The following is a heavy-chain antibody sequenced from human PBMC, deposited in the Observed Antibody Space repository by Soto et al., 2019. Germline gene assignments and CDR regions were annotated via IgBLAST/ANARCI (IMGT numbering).Heavy chain of an antibody. J-gene: IGHJ4*02. CDR2: ISGSGGST. CDR1: GFTFSSYT. Sequence: EVQLLESGGGLVQPGGSLGLSCAASGFTFSSYTMTWVRQAPGKGLEWVSAISGSGGSTYYADSVKGRFTISRENSKNXLYLQMNSLRAEDTAVYYCAKGHQIGPVLSGPFAYWGQGTLVTVSS. D-gene: IGHD3-9*01. V-gene: IGHV3-23*01. CDR3: AKGHQIGPVLSGPFAY.